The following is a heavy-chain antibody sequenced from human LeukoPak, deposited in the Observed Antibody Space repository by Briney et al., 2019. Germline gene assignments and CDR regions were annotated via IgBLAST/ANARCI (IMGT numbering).Heavy chain of an antibody. CDR1: GFTFSNYA. CDR2: VSGSGRNT. D-gene: IGHD1-26*01. CDR3: VKSRRVGANQRGLFDY. Sequence: GGSLRLSRAGSGFTFSNYAMTWVRQAPGKGLEWVSSVSGSGRNTFYPDSVEGRFTISRDNSKNTVYLQMNSLRADDTAVYYCVKSRRVGANQRGLFDYWGQGTLVTVSP. J-gene: IGHJ4*02. V-gene: IGHV3-23*01.